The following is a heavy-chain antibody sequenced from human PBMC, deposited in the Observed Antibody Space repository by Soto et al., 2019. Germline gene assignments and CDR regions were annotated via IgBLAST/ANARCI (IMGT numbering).Heavy chain of an antibody. D-gene: IGHD3-10*01. Sequence: PGGSLRLSCAASGFTFSSYAMHWVRQAPGKGLEWVAVISYDGSNKYYADSVKGRFTISRDNSKNTLYLQMNSLRAEDTAVYYCARESYGSGSYSTYKPLGFDYWGQGPLVTVSS. CDR2: ISYDGSNK. V-gene: IGHV3-30-3*01. J-gene: IGHJ4*02. CDR3: ARESYGSGSYSTYKPLGFDY. CDR1: GFTFSSYA.